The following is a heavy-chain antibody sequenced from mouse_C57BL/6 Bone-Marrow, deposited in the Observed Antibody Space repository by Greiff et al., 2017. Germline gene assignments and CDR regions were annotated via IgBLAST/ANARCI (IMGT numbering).Heavy chain of an antibody. CDR1: GYTFTSYD. V-gene: IGHV1-85*01. D-gene: IGHD1-1*01. CDR2: IYPRDGST. Sequence: LVESGPELVKPGASVKLSCKASGYTFTSYDINWVKQRPGQGLEWIGWIYPRDGSTKYNEKFKGKATLTVDTSSSTAYMELHSLTSEDSAVYFCARDYYGSFSAMDYWGQGTSVTVSS. CDR3: ARDYYGSFSAMDY. J-gene: IGHJ4*01.